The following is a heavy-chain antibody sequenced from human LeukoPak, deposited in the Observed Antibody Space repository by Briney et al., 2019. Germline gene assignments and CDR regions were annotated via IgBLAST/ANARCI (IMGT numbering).Heavy chain of an antibody. CDR1: GGSLSSSGTSY. Sequence: SETLSLTCTVSGGSLSSSGTSYWGWIRQPPGKGLEWIGSMNYGGTSHYNPSLKSRVTISVDTSKNQFSLKLSSVTAADTAVYYCARARLIRGIAARLVHFDYWGQGTLVTVSS. D-gene: IGHD6-6*01. V-gene: IGHV4-39*07. CDR3: ARARLIRGIAARLVHFDY. J-gene: IGHJ4*02. CDR2: MNYGGTS.